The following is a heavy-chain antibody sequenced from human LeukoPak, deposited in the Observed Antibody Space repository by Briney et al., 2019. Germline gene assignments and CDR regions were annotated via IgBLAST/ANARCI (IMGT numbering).Heavy chain of an antibody. CDR1: GYTFTSYA. CDR2: INAGNGNT. CDR3: ARVYGYGDYP. J-gene: IGHJ5*02. V-gene: IGHV1-3*01. Sequence: GASVKVSCKASGYTFTSYAMHWVRQAPGQRLEWMGWINAGNGNTKYSRKFQGRVTITRDTSASTAYMELSSLRSEDTAVYYCARVYGYGDYPWGQGTLVTVSS. D-gene: IGHD4-17*01.